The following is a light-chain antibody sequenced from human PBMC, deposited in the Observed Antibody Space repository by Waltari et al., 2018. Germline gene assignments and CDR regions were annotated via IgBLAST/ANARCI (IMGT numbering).Light chain of an antibody. CDR3: QAWDSNTAV. Sequence: SYELTQPPSVSVSPGQTANIACSGDKLRDKYASWYQQKPGHSPVLVIYQDDKRPSGIPERFSGSNAGGTATLIISGTQAVDEADYYCQAWDSNTAVFGTGTKVTVL. CDR2: QDD. CDR1: KLRDKY. V-gene: IGLV3-1*01. J-gene: IGLJ1*01.